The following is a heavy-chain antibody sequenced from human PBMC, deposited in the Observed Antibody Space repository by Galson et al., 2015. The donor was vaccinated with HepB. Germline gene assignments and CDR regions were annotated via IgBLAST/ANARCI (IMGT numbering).Heavy chain of an antibody. D-gene: IGHD6-13*01. Sequence: SLRLSCAASGFTFNSYEMNWVRQAPGKGLEWVSYISSSGGTIYYADSVKGRFIISRDNAKSLYLQMNSLTAEDTAVYYCARSKSPSSPSDNWGQGTLVTVSS. V-gene: IGHV3-48*03. CDR2: ISSSGGTI. CDR3: ARSKSPSSPSDN. J-gene: IGHJ4*02. CDR1: GFTFNSYE.